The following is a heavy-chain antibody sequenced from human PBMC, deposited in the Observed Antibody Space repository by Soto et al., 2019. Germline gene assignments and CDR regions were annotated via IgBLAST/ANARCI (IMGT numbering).Heavy chain of an antibody. CDR1: GGSFSGYY. J-gene: IGHJ6*02. CDR2: INHSGST. V-gene: IGHV4-34*01. CDR3: ARGLSGSYGGGMDV. D-gene: IGHD1-26*01. Sequence: PSETLSLTCAVYGGSFSGYYWSWIRQPPGKGLEWIGEINHSGSTNYNPSLKSRVTISVDTSKNQFSLKLSSVTAADTAVYYCARGLSGSYGGGMDVWGQGTTVTVS.